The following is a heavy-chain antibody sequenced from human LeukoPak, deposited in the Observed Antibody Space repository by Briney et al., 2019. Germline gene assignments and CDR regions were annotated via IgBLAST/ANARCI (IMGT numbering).Heavy chain of an antibody. V-gene: IGHV3-30-3*01. CDR2: ISYDGSNK. CDR1: GFTFSSYW. J-gene: IGHJ4*02. Sequence: TGGSLRLSCAASGFTFSSYWMHWVRQAPGKGLEWVAVISYDGSNKYYADSVKGRFTISRDNSKNTLYLQMNSLRAEDTAVYYCARSAYCGGDCYSGYFDYWGQGTLVTVSS. D-gene: IGHD2-21*02. CDR3: ARSAYCGGDCYSGYFDY.